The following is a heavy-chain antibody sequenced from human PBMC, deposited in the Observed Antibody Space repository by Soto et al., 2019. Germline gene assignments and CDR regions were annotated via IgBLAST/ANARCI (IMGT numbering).Heavy chain of an antibody. D-gene: IGHD3-22*01. V-gene: IGHV4-59*01. J-gene: IGHJ4*02. CDR1: GGSISSYY. CDR2: IYYSGST. CDR3: ARGYYYDSSGLGY. Sequence: SETLSLTYTVSGGSISSYYWSWIRQPPGKGLEWIGYIYYSGSTNYNPSLKSRVTISVDTSKNQFSLKLSSVTAADTAVYYCARGYYYDSSGLGYWGQGTLVTVSS.